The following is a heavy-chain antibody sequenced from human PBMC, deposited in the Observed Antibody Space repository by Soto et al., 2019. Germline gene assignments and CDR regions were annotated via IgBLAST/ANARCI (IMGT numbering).Heavy chain of an antibody. CDR1: GYTFSTYG. D-gene: IGHD3-16*01. CDR3: ARLGDVPYYYYGMDV. Sequence: QVQLVQSGAEVKKPGASVKVSCKASGYTFSTYGISGVRPAPGQELEWMRWIHGYNCNTNYAPKLPGRITMATDTSTATAYMELRSLQSDDTDVYYCARLGDVPYYYYGMDVWGQGTTVTVSS. V-gene: IGHV1-18*01. J-gene: IGHJ6*02. CDR2: IHGYNCNT.